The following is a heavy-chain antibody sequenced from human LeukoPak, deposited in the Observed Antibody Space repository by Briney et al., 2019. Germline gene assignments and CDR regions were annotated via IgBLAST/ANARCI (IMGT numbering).Heavy chain of an antibody. CDR2: ISSSDSTI. CDR3: ARKAGYYYGSGDY. Sequence: PGGSLRLSCAASGFTFSNYVMNWVRQAPGKGLEWVSYISSSDSTIYYADSVKGRFTISRDNAKNSLFLQMNSLRAEDTAVYYCARKAGYYYGSGDYWGQGTLVTVSS. V-gene: IGHV3-48*01. J-gene: IGHJ4*02. CDR1: GFTFSNYV. D-gene: IGHD3-10*01.